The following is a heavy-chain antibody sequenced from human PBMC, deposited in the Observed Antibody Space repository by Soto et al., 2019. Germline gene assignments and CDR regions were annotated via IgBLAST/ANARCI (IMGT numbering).Heavy chain of an antibody. D-gene: IGHD2-15*01. CDR1: GYTFTNYG. Sequence: ASVKVSCKASGYTFTNYGISWVRQAPGQGLEWMGWINTYNGNTNHAQKLQGRVTMTRDTSTSTVYMELSSLRSEDTAVYYCARDGPVAATFRFQHWGQGTLVTVS. V-gene: IGHV1-18*01. CDR2: INTYNGNT. J-gene: IGHJ1*01. CDR3: ARDGPVAATFRFQH.